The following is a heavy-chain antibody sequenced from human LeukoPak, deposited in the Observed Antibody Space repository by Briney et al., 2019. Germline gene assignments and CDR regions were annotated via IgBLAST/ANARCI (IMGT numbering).Heavy chain of an antibody. CDR2: FDPEDGEI. D-gene: IGHD1-1*01. V-gene: IGHV1-24*01. CDR3: ATDLWPPPLTEINSSQVSQAGINWHELD. CDR1: GYTLSELS. J-gene: IGHJ4*02. Sequence: ASVKVSCKVSGYTLSELSMHWVRQAPGKGLEWMGGFDPEDGEIIYAQKFQGRVTMTEDTSTDTAYMELSSLRSKDTAVYYCATDLWPPPLTEINSSQVSQAGINWHELDWGLGTLVTVSS.